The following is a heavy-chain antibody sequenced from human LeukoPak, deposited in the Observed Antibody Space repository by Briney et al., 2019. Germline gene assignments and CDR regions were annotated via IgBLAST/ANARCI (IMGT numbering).Heavy chain of an antibody. CDR1: GYTFTSYG. Sequence: ASVKVSCKASGYTFTSYGISWVRQAPGQGLEWMGWISAYNGNTNYAPKLQGRVTMTTDTSTSTAYMELRSLRPDDTAVYYCARDLSKAYFDYWGQGTLVTVSS. J-gene: IGHJ4*02. CDR3: ARDLSKAYFDY. CDR2: ISAYNGNT. D-gene: IGHD3-3*02. V-gene: IGHV1-18*01.